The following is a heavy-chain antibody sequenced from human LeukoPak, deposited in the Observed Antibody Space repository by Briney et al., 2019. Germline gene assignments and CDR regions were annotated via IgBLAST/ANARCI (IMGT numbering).Heavy chain of an antibody. CDR1: GFTFSRYA. J-gene: IGHJ6*02. Sequence: GGSLRLSCAASGFTFSRYAMTWVRQAPGRGLEWVSVIYSDGSTYYADSVKGRFTISRDNSKNTLYLQMNSLRAEDTAMYYCARDIRHSSHDYYYGLDVWGQGATVTVPS. V-gene: IGHV3-53*01. CDR2: IYSDGST. D-gene: IGHD1-1*01. CDR3: ARDIRHSSHDYYYGLDV.